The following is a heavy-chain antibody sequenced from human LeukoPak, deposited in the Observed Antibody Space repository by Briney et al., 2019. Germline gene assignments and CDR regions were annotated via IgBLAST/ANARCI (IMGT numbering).Heavy chain of an antibody. J-gene: IGHJ6*03. CDR1: GGSFSGYY. V-gene: IGHV4-34*01. CDR3: ARVGATRYYYYMDV. CDR2: INLSGST. D-gene: IGHD5-12*01. Sequence: PSETLSLTCAVYGGSFSGYYWSWIRQPPGKGLEWIGEINLSGSTNYNPSLKSRVTISVDTSKNQFSLKLSSVTAADTAVYYCARVGATRYYYYMDVWGKGTTVTVSS.